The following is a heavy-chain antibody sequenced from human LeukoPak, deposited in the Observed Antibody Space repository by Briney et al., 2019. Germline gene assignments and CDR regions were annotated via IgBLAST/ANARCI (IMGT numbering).Heavy chain of an antibody. D-gene: IGHD3-10*01. CDR1: GGTFSSYA. CDR3: ARDRGPYGSGSYCWFDP. J-gene: IGHJ5*02. V-gene: IGHV1-69*05. CDR2: IIPIFGTA. Sequence: SVKVSCKASGGTFSSYAISWVRQAPGQGLEWTGGIIPIFGTANYAQKFQGRVTITTDESTSTAYMELSSLRSEDTAVYYCARDRGPYGSGSYCWFDPWGQGTLVTVSS.